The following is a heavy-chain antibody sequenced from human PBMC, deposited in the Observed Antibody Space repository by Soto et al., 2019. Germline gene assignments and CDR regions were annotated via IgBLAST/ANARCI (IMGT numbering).Heavy chain of an antibody. V-gene: IGHV4-59*01. CDR3: ARDGYYYDSSGYPFVY. CDR2: IYYSGST. J-gene: IGHJ4*02. Sequence: QVQLQESGPGLVKPSETLSLTCTVSGGSISSYYWSWIRQPPGKGLEWIGYIYYSGSTNYNPSLKSRVTISVDTSKNQCSLKLSSVTAADTAVYYCARDGYYYDSSGYPFVYWGQGTLVTVSS. D-gene: IGHD3-22*01. CDR1: GGSISSYY.